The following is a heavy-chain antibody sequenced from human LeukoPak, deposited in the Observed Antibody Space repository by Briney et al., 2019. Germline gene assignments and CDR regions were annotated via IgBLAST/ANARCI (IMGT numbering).Heavy chain of an antibody. J-gene: IGHJ6*03. Sequence: SVKVSCKASGGTFSSYAISWVRQAPGQGLEWMGRIIPIFGTANYAQKFQGRVTITTDESTSTAYMELSSLRSDDTAVYYCARGKVVPAAMRDYYYYMDVWGKGTTVTVSS. D-gene: IGHD2-2*01. V-gene: IGHV1-69*05. CDR1: GGTFSSYA. CDR3: ARGKVVPAAMRDYYYYMDV. CDR2: IIPIFGTA.